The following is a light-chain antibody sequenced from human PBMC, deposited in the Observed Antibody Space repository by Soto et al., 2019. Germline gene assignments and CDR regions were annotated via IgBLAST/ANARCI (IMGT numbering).Light chain of an antibody. CDR2: AAS. CDR3: QQSNSDPT. CDR1: QSISTY. Sequence: DIQMTQSPSSLSASVGDRVTIACRAGQSISTYLNWYQQKPGKAPKLLIFAASSLKSGVPSRFSGSGSWTDFTLTINSLQLEDFATYYCQQSNSDPTFGGGTKVEIK. J-gene: IGKJ4*01. V-gene: IGKV1-39*01.